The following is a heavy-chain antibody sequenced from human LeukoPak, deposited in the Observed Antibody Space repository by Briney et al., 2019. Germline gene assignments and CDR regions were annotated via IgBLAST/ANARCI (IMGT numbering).Heavy chain of an antibody. D-gene: IGHD3-22*01. CDR2: INPNSGGT. CDR1: GYTFTGYY. J-gene: IGHJ5*02. Sequence: GASVKVSCKASGYTFTGYYTYWVRQAPGQGLEWMGWINPNSGGTNYAQKFQGRVTMTRDASISTAYMELSRLRSDDTAVYYCASYYYDSSGYSWGQGTLVTVSS. CDR3: ASYYYDSSGYS. V-gene: IGHV1-2*02.